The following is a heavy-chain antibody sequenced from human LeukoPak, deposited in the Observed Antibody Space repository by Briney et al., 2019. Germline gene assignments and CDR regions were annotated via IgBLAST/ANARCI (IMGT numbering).Heavy chain of an antibody. D-gene: IGHD1-7*01. CDR3: ARELRSDGMDV. J-gene: IGHJ6*02. V-gene: IGHV4-59*08. CDR2: IYYSGST. CDR1: GGSISTYY. Sequence: SETLSLTCTVSGGSISTYYWSWIRQPPGKGLEWIGYIYYSGSTYYNPSLKSRVTISVDTSKNQFSLKLSSVTAADTAVYHCARELRSDGMDVWGQGTTVTVSS.